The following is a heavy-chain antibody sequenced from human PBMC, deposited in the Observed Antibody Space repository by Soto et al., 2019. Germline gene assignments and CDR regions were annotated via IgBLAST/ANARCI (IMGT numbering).Heavy chain of an antibody. V-gene: IGHV4-30-2*01. CDR1: GGSISSGDYY. D-gene: IGHD4-17*01. CDR2: IYHSGST. Sequence: SETLSLTCTVSGGSISSGDYYCNWIRQPPGKGLEWIGYIYHSGSTYYNPSLKSRVTISVDRSKNQFSLKLSSVTAADTAVYYCARGMTTVTTFDYWGQGTLVTVSS. CDR3: ARGMTTVTTFDY. J-gene: IGHJ4*02.